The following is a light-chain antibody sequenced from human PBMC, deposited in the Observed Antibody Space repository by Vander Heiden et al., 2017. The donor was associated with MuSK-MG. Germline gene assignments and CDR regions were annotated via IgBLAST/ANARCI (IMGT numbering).Light chain of an antibody. V-gene: IGKV1-33*01. CDR3: QQYDNFPQA. J-gene: IGKJ3*01. CDR1: QGISNY. Sequence: IRRTQSPSSLSASTGDRVTITCQASQGISNYLAWYQQKPGKAPKLLIYDASNLETGVPSRFSGSGSGTDFTLTISSLQPEDIATYYCQQYDNFPQAFGHGTKVEIK. CDR2: DAS.